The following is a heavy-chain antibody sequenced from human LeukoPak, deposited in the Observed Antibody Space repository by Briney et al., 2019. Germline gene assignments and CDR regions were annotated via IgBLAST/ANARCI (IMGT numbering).Heavy chain of an antibody. D-gene: IGHD3-16*02. Sequence: SETLSLTCTVSGGSISSYYWSWIRQPPGKGLEWIGYIYYSGSTNYNPSLKSRVTISVDTSKNQFSLKLSSVTAADTAVYYCAREGDYVWGSYREIYFDYWGQGTQVTVSS. CDR2: IYYSGST. V-gene: IGHV4-59*01. CDR1: GGSISSYY. CDR3: AREGDYVWGSYREIYFDY. J-gene: IGHJ4*02.